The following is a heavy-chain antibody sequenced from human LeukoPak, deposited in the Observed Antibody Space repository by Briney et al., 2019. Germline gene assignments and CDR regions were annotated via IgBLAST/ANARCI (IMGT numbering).Heavy chain of an antibody. D-gene: IGHD6-13*01. CDR3: TTYWYSSSWPLFDY. CDR2: IKSKTDGGTT. Sequence: PGGSLRLSCAASGFTFSNAWMSWVRQAPGKGLEWVGRIKSKTDGGTTDHAAPVKGRFTISRDDSKNTLYLQMNSLKTEDTAVYYCTTYWYSSSWPLFDYWGQGTLVTVSS. J-gene: IGHJ4*02. CDR1: GFTFSNAW. V-gene: IGHV3-15*01.